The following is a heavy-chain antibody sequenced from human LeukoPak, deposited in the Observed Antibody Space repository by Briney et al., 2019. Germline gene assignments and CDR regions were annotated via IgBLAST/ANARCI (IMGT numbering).Heavy chain of an antibody. V-gene: IGHV4-4*07. CDR1: GGSISIYY. CDR2: IYTSGST. D-gene: IGHD6-19*01. Sequence: SETLSLTCTGSGGSISIYYWSWIRQPAGKGLDWIGLIYTSGSTNYNPSLKSRVTMSVETYKNQLSLKLSSVTAADTAVYYCASETRIAVAGTWFDPWGKGTLVTVSS. J-gene: IGHJ5*02. CDR3: ASETRIAVAGTWFDP.